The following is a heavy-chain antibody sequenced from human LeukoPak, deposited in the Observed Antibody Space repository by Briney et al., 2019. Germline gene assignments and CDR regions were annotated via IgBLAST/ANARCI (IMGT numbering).Heavy chain of an antibody. D-gene: IGHD3-22*01. CDR2: IRYSGST. CDR1: SSSIGSYY. Sequence: SETLSLTCIVSSSSIGSYYWGWIRQPPGKGLEWLGYIRYSGSTKYNPSLKSRVSISVDTSKSQFSLKLSSATAADTAVYYCARHTTYYYDSSGPYFFDSWGRGTLVTVSS. J-gene: IGHJ4*02. V-gene: IGHV4-59*08. CDR3: ARHTTYYYDSSGPYFFDS.